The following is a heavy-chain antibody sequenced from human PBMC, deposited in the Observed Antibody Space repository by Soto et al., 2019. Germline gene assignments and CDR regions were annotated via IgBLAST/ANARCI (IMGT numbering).Heavy chain of an antibody. Sequence: EVQLVESGGGLVQPGGSLRLSCAASGFTFSSYDMHWVRQATGKGLEWVSAIGTAGDTYYPGSVKGRFTISRENAKNSLYLQMNSLRAGDTAVYYCAREGPATAIPHCDTDSFRNRLVCLGAFPCWG. D-gene: IGHD2-2*02. CDR3: AREGPATAIPHCDTDSFRNRLVCLGAFPC. CDR1: GFTFSSYD. V-gene: IGHV3-13*01. J-gene: IGHJ6*01. CDR2: IGTAGDT.